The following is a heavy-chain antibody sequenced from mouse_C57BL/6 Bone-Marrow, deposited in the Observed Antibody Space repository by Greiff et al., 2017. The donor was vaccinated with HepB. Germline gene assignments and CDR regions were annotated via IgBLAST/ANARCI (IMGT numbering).Heavy chain of an antibody. J-gene: IGHJ4*01. V-gene: IGHV2-2*01. CDR1: GFSLTSYG. Sequence: VQLQQSGPGLVQPSQSLSITCTVSGFSLTSYGVHWVRQSPGKGLEWLGVIWSGGSTDYNAAFISRLSISKDNSKSQVFFKMNSLQADDTAIYYSARDYGYSYYYAMDYWGQGTSVTVSS. D-gene: IGHD2-2*01. CDR2: IWSGGST. CDR3: ARDYGYSYYYAMDY.